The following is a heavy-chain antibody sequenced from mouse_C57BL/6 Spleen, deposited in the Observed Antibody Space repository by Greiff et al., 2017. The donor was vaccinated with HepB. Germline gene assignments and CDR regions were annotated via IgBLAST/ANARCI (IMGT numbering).Heavy chain of an antibody. CDR3: ARYSTVVAPYFDY. Sequence: VQLQQPGTELVKPGASVKLSCKASGYTFTSYWMHWVKQRPGQGLEWIGNINPSNGGTNYNEKFKSKATLTVDKSSSTAYMQLSSLTSEDSAVYYCARYSTVVAPYFDYWGQGTTLTVSS. V-gene: IGHV1-53*01. CDR2: INPSNGGT. J-gene: IGHJ2*01. D-gene: IGHD1-1*01. CDR1: GYTFTSYW.